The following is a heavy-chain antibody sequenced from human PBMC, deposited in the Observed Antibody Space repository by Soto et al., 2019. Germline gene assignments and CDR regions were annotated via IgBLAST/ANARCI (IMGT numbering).Heavy chain of an antibody. CDR1: GYTFTSYG. J-gene: IGHJ5*02. CDR2: ISAYNGNT. Sequence: XSVKGSCKASGYTFTSYGSSLVRQAPGQGLEWMGWISAYNGNTNYAQKLQGRVTMTTDTSTSTAYMELRSLRSDDTAVYYCARDRGSTSSDRSDTWGQGTLVTVSS. D-gene: IGHD2-2*01. V-gene: IGHV1-18*04. CDR3: ARDRGSTSSDRSDT.